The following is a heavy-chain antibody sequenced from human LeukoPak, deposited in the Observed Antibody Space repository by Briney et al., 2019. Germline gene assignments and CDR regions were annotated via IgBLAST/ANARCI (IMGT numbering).Heavy chain of an antibody. CDR1: GYSFASYW. CDR3: ARRNGNYFDY. Sequence: GESLKISCKASGYSFASYWIGWVRQMPGKGLDWMGIIFPGDSDARYSPSFQGQVTISVDRSISTAYLQWSSLKASDTAMYYCARRNGNYFDYWGQGTPVTVSS. D-gene: IGHD1-1*01. CDR2: IFPGDSDA. V-gene: IGHV5-51*01. J-gene: IGHJ4*02.